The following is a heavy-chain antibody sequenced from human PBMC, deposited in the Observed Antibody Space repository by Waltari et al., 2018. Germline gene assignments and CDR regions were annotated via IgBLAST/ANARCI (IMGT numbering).Heavy chain of an antibody. Sequence: QVQLVESGGGVVQPGRSLRLSCAASEFSFSSYAMHWVRQVPGKVLEWVAVISYNSRNIYYVDSVKGRFTISRDNSEKMLYLQMSSLRPEDTAGYYCARDYCDRTYCHGMDVWGQGTTVTVSS. CDR2: ISYNSRNI. D-gene: IGHD3-22*01. J-gene: IGHJ6*02. CDR1: EFSFSSYA. CDR3: ARDYCDRTYCHGMDV. V-gene: IGHV3-30*15.